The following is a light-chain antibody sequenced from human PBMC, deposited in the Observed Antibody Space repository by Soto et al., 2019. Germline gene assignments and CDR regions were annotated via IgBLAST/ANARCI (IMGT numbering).Light chain of an antibody. CDR2: DAS. Sequence: DIQMTQSPSTLSASVGDSVTITCRASQSISSWLAWYQQRPGKAPKVLIYDASSLQSGVPSRFSGSGSGTEFTLTISSLQPDDFATYYCQQYNIYPWTFGQGTKVDI. CDR1: QSISSW. V-gene: IGKV1-5*01. J-gene: IGKJ1*01. CDR3: QQYNIYPWT.